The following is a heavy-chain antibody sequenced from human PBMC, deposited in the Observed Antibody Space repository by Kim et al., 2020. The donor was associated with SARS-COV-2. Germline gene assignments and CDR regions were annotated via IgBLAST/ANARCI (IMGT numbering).Heavy chain of an antibody. D-gene: IGHD3-10*01. Sequence: KYSQNVQGRITFTTDTSANMRYRDLSSLRAEDTAVYYCAREGSGSYNWLDPWGQGTLVTVSS. V-gene: IGHV1-3*01. J-gene: IGHJ5*02. CDR3: AREGSGSYNWLDP.